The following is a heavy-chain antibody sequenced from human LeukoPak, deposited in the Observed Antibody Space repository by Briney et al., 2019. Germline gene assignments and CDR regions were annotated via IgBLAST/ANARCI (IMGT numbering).Heavy chain of an antibody. V-gene: IGHV4-34*01. CDR3: ASNFGAAAAYDY. J-gene: IGHJ4*02. CDR1: GGSFSDNY. CDR2: INHSGST. D-gene: IGHD6-13*01. Sequence: SETLSLTCAVYGGSFSDNYWSWIRQPPGKGLEWIGEINHSGSTNYKPSLKSRVTISIDTSKNQFSLKLSSVTAADTAVYYCASNFGAAAAYDYWGQGTLVTASS.